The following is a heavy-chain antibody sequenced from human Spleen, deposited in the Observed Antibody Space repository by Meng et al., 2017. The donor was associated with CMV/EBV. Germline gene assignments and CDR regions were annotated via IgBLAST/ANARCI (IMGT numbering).Heavy chain of an antibody. CDR3: ATASIYYFDY. D-gene: IGHD2/OR15-2a*01. CDR2: ISSSSSYI. CDR1: GFTFSSKS. J-gene: IGHJ4*02. Sequence: GGSLRLSCAASGFTFSSKSMNWVRQAPGRGLEWVSSISSSSSYIYYADSVKGRFTISRDNAKNSLSLQMNSLRAEDTAVYYCATASIYYFDYWGQGALVTVSS. V-gene: IGHV3-21*01.